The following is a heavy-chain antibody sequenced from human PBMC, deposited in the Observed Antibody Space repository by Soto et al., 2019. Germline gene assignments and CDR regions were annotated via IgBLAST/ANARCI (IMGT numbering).Heavy chain of an antibody. CDR1: GYTFTGYY. J-gene: IGHJ4*02. Sequence: GASVKVSCKASGYTFTGYYMHWVRQAPGQGLEWMGWINPNSGGTNYAQKFQGRVTMTRDTSTSTAYMELSSLRSEDTAVYYCARGSRRGIAAAGPYFDYWGQGTLVTVSS. D-gene: IGHD6-13*01. CDR2: INPNSGGT. CDR3: ARGSRRGIAAAGPYFDY. V-gene: IGHV1-2*02.